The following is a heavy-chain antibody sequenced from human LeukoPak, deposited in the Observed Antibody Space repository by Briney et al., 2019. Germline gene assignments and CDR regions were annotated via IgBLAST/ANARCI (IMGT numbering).Heavy chain of an antibody. CDR3: AKEARITMIVVVGPFDY. Sequence: GGSLRLSCAASGFTVSSNYMSWVRQAPGKGLEWVPAISGSGGSTYYADSVKGRFTISRDNSKNTLYLQMNSLRAEDTAVYYCAKEARITMIVVVGPFDYWGQGTLVTVSS. D-gene: IGHD3-22*01. V-gene: IGHV3-23*01. CDR1: GFTVSSNY. CDR2: ISGSGGST. J-gene: IGHJ4*02.